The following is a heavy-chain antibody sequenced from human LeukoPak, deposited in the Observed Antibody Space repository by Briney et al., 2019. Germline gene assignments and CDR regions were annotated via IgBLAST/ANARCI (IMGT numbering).Heavy chain of an antibody. CDR1: GGSISSSNYY. J-gene: IGHJ4*02. D-gene: IGHD6-6*01. Sequence: PSETLSLTCTVSGGSISSSNYYWGWIRQPPGKGLEWIGSLYYSGSTYYNPSLKSRVTISVDTSKNQFSLKLSSVTAADTAVCYCARHGGLSIAAHFDYWGQGSTVTVSS. CDR3: ARHGGLSIAAHFDY. CDR2: LYYSGST. V-gene: IGHV4-39*01.